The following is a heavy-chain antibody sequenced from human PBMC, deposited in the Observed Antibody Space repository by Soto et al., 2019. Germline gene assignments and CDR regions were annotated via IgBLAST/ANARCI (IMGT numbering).Heavy chain of an antibody. J-gene: IGHJ4*02. CDR2: IYYSGST. CDR3: ARDIGGYGKFDY. CDR1: GGSISSGAYY. D-gene: IGHD1-26*01. Sequence: SETLSLTCPVSGGSISSGAYYWTWTRQHPGKGLEWIGYIYYSGSTYYNPSLKSRVTISVDTSKNQFSLRLTSVTAADTAVYYCARDIGGYGKFDYWGQGALVTVSS. V-gene: IGHV4-31*03.